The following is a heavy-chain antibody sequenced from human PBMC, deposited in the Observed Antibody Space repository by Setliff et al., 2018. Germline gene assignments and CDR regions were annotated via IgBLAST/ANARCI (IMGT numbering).Heavy chain of an antibody. D-gene: IGHD6-13*01. Sequence: SETLSLTCSVLGGSLSSGSQYWAWIRQPPGKGLEWIGNINYSGSTNYNPSLKSRVTISEDMSKNQFSLKVSSVTAADTAIYYCALSSSWFKDFQHWGQGTLVTVSS. V-gene: IGHV4-61*01. CDR2: INYSGST. J-gene: IGHJ1*01. CDR3: ALSSSWFKDFQH. CDR1: GGSLSSGSQY.